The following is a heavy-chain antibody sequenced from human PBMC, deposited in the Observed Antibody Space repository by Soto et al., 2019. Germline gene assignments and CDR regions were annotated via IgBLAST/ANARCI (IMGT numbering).Heavy chain of an antibody. CDR2: INHSGST. CDR3: ARLTYYYGSGSPLYGMDV. V-gene: IGHV4-34*01. CDR1: GLLFRGYY. J-gene: IGHJ6*02. D-gene: IGHD3-10*01. Sequence: PSETPSRNSSFYGLLFRGYYWSWIRQPPWKGLEWIGEINHSGSTNYNPSLKSRVTISVDTSKNQFSLKLSSVTAADTAVYYCARLTYYYGSGSPLYGMDVWGQGNTVNVS.